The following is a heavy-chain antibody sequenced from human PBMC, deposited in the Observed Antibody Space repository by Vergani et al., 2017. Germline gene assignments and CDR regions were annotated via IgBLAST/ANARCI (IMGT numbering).Heavy chain of an antibody. D-gene: IGHD6-19*01. CDR1: GGSISSYY. V-gene: IGHV4-59*01. CDR2: IYYSGST. Sequence: QVQLQESGPGLVKPSETLSLTCTVSGGSISSYYWSWIRQPPGKGLEWIGYIYYSGSTNYNPSLKSRVTISVDTSKNQFSLKLSSVTAADTAVYYCARVERSGWSRGDAFDIWGQETMVTVSS. J-gene: IGHJ3*02. CDR3: ARVERSGWSRGDAFDI.